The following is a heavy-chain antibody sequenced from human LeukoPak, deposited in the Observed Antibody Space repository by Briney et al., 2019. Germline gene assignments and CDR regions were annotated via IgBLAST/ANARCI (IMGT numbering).Heavy chain of an antibody. V-gene: IGHV3-74*01. J-gene: IGHJ6*03. D-gene: IGHD3-3*01. CDR2: IDNDGHGI. CDR3: AAGRGWDPSFGVVTHIDA. Sequence: PGGSLRLSCVTSGFTFSGYWMHWVRQGPEKGLELVSRIDNDGHGIIYADSVKGRFTTSRDNVKNTLYLQMNSLRVEDTAVYYCAAGRGWDPSFGVVTHIDAWGKGTTVVVS. CDR1: GFTFSGYW.